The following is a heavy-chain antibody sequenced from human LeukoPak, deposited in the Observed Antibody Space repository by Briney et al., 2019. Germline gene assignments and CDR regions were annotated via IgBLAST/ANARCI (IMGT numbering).Heavy chain of an antibody. CDR1: GFIFSDYY. D-gene: IGHD5-18*01. CDR3: TRGPALAL. CDR2: ISDDGRTV. J-gene: IGHJ4*02. Sequence: PGGSLRLSCAASGFIFSDYYMNWIRRAPGKGLEWVAHISDDGRTVYYADSVKGRFTISRGTAKNSLFLQMDGLRAEDTAVYYCTRGPALALWGQGTLVTVSS. V-gene: IGHV3-11*01.